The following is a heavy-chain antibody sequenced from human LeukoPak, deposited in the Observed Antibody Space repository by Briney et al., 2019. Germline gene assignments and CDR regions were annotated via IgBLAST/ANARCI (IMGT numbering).Heavy chain of an antibody. CDR3: ARSNRYYYGSGSYSFDY. D-gene: IGHD3-10*01. V-gene: IGHV1-2*04. J-gene: IGHJ4*02. CDR1: GYTFTGYY. CDR2: INPNSGGT. Sequence: ASVKVPCKASGYTFTGYYMHWVRQAPGQGLEWMGWINPNSGGTNYAQKFQGWVTMTRDTSISTAYMELSRLRSDDTAVYYCARSNRYYYGSGSYSFDYWGQGTLVTVSS.